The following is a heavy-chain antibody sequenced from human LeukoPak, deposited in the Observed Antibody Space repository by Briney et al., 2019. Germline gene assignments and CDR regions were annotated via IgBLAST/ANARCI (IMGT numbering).Heavy chain of an antibody. J-gene: IGHJ5*02. Sequence: SETLSLTCTVSGGSISSYYWSWIRQPPGKRLEWIGYIYYSGSTNYNPSLKSRVTISVDTSKNQFSLKLSSVTAADTAVYYCARLQTPFCSGGSCYDTGWFDPWGQGTLVTVSS. CDR3: ARLQTPFCSGGSCYDTGWFDP. CDR2: IYYSGST. CDR1: GGSISSYY. V-gene: IGHV4-59*08. D-gene: IGHD2-15*01.